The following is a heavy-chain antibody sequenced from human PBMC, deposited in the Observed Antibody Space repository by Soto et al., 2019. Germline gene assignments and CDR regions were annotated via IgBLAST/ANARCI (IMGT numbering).Heavy chain of an antibody. V-gene: IGHV1-18*04. D-gene: IGHD3-3*01. CDR2: ISAYNGNT. J-gene: IGHJ6*02. Sequence: ASVKVSCKASGYTFTSYGISWVRQAPGQGLEWMGWISAYNGNTNYAQKLQGRVTMTTDKSTSTAYMELSSLRSEDTAVYYCARDRDFWSGYYFYYYGMDVWGQGTTVTV. CDR3: ARDRDFWSGYYFYYYGMDV. CDR1: GYTFTSYG.